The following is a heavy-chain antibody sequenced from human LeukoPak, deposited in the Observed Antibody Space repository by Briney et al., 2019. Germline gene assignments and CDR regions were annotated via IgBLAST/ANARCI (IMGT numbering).Heavy chain of an antibody. CDR1: GESLSGYY. Sequence: SEALSLTCAVYGESLSGYYWSWIRQPPRKGLEWIGEINHSGRSNYNPSLKSRVTISIDTSRNQFSLKLTSVTAADTAVYYCARKAYHYDSSGYYPIFSRGHYFDYWGQGTLVTVSS. V-gene: IGHV4-34*01. J-gene: IGHJ4*02. D-gene: IGHD3-22*01. CDR2: INHSGRS. CDR3: ARKAYHYDSSGYYPIFSRGHYFDY.